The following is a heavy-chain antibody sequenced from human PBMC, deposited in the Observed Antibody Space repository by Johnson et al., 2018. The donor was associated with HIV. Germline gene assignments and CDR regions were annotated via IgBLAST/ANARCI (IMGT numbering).Heavy chain of an antibody. Sequence: VQLVESGGGVVQPGRSLRLSCSASGFTFSDYAMHWVRQAPGKGLEWVANIKQDGSEKYYVDSVKGRFTISRDNAKNSLYLQMNSLRAEDTAVYYCARDWYCGGDCYLLLDIWGQGTMVTVSS. CDR2: IKQDGSEK. CDR3: ARDWYCGGDCYLLLDI. CDR1: GFTFSDYA. V-gene: IGHV3-7*05. D-gene: IGHD2-21*01. J-gene: IGHJ3*02.